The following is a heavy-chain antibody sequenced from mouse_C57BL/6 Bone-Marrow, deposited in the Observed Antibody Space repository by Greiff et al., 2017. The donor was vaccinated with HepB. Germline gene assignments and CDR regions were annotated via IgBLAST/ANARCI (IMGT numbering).Heavy chain of an antibody. CDR1: GYTFTDYY. CDR2: INPYNGGT. CDR3: SYGNYWAMDY. D-gene: IGHD2-1*01. V-gene: IGHV1-19*01. Sequence: EVQLQQSGPVLVKPGASVKMSCKASGYTFTDYYMNWVKQSHGKSLEWIGVINPYNGGTSYNQKFKGKATLTVDKSSSTAYMELNSLTSEDSAVYYSSYGNYWAMDYWGQGTSVTVSS. J-gene: IGHJ4*01.